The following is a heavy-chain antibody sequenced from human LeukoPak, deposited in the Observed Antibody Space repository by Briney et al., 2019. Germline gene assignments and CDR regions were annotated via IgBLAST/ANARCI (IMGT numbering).Heavy chain of an antibody. D-gene: IGHD2-2*03. J-gene: IGHJ4*02. Sequence: ASVKVSCKASGYTFTSYYMHWVRQAPGQGLEWMGIINPSGGSTSYAQKFQGRVTMTRDTSTSTVYMELSSLRSEDTAVYYCARDGYCSSTSCYATDYYFDYWGQGTLVTVSS. CDR2: INPSGGST. CDR1: GYTFTSYY. CDR3: ARDGYCSSTSCYATDYYFDY. V-gene: IGHV1-46*01.